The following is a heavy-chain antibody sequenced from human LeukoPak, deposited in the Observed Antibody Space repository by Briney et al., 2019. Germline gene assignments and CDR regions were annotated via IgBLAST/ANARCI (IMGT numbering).Heavy chain of an antibody. Sequence: GGSLRLSCAASGFTFSTYTMNWARQAPGKGLEWVSSITTSSSYIYYADSVKGRFTISRDTSKNMVFLQMNSLRVEDTAVYYCARGIDYWGQGTLVTVSS. V-gene: IGHV3-21*04. CDR3: ARGIDY. CDR1: GFTFSTYT. CDR2: ITTSSSYI. J-gene: IGHJ4*02.